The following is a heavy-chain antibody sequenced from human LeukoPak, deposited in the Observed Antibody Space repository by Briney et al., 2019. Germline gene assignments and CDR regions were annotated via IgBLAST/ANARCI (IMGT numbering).Heavy chain of an antibody. CDR2: IYTSGST. CDR1: GGSISSGSYY. CDR3: AMSTFKVMTGYSDY. Sequence: SETLSLTCTVSGGSISSGSYYWSWIRRPAGKGLEWIGRIYTSGSTNYNPSLKSRVTISVDTSKNQFSLKLSSVTAADTAVYYCAMSTFKVMTGYSDYWGQGTLVTVSS. D-gene: IGHD3-9*01. V-gene: IGHV4-61*02. J-gene: IGHJ4*02.